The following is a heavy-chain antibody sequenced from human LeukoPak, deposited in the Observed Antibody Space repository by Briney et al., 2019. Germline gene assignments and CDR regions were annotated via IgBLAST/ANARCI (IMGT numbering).Heavy chain of an antibody. CDR3: AKEAPYDFWSGYYTDY. CDR2: IYSGGST. CDR1: GFTVSSNY. V-gene: IGHV3-53*01. J-gene: IGHJ4*02. Sequence: GGSLRLSCAASGFTVSSNYMSWVRQAPGKGLEWVSVIYSGGSTYYADSVKGRFTISRDNSKNTLYLQMNSLRAEDTAVYYCAKEAPYDFWSGYYTDYWGQGTLVTVSS. D-gene: IGHD3-3*01.